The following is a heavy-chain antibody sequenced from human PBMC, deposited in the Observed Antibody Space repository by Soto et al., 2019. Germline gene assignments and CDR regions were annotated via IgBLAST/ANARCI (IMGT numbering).Heavy chain of an antibody. V-gene: IGHV1-69*12. Sequence: QVQLVQSGAEVKKPGSSVKVSCKASGGTFSSYAISWVRQAPGQGLEWMGGIIPIFGTANYAQKFQGRVTITADESTSTAYMELSRLRSEDTAVYYCARTAGLRSNYYYYGMDVWGQGTTVTVSS. D-gene: IGHD6-13*01. J-gene: IGHJ6*02. CDR2: IIPIFGTA. CDR1: GGTFSSYA. CDR3: ARTAGLRSNYYYYGMDV.